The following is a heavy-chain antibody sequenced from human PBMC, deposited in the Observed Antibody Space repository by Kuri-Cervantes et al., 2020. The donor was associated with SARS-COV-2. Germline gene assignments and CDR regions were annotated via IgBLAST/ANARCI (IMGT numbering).Heavy chain of an antibody. CDR3: AREDRYGGNLNWFDP. Sequence: GESLKISCAASGFTFSSYAMSWVRQAPGKGLEWVSVIYSGGSTYYADSVQGRFTISRDNSKNTLYLQMNSLRVEDTAVYYCAREDRYGGNLNWFDPWGQGTLVTVSS. J-gene: IGHJ5*02. D-gene: IGHD1-26*01. CDR2: IYSGGST. V-gene: IGHV3-53*01. CDR1: GFTFSSYA.